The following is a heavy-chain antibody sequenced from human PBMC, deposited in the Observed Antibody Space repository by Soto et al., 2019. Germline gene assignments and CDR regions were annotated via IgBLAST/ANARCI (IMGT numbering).Heavy chain of an antibody. V-gene: IGHV3-30*18. CDR1: GFTFSSYG. CDR3: AKGYGDCVAPPFDY. J-gene: IGHJ4*02. Sequence: QVQLVESGGGVVQPGRSLRLSCAASGFTFSSYGMHWVRQAPGKGLEWVAVISYDGSNKYYADYVKGRFTISGDNSKNTLYLQMNRLRAEDTAVYYCAKGYGDCVAPPFDYWGQGTLVTVSS. D-gene: IGHD4-17*01. CDR2: ISYDGSNK.